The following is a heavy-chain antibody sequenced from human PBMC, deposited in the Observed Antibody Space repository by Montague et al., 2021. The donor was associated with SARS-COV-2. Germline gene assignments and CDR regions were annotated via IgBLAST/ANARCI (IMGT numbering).Heavy chain of an antibody. CDR3: ARGGIRIGMNRGVRSRPFDS. CDR1: GGSFSDDY. Sequence: SETLSPTCAVSGGSFSDDYWSWIRQSPGKGLEWIGEVYHSGSTTYNPSVRSRVLISIDTSRSRISLNLRSVTAADTAVYYCARGGIRIGMNRGVRSRPFDSWGQGTLVTVSS. V-gene: IGHV4-34*01. CDR2: VYHSGST. D-gene: IGHD3-10*01. J-gene: IGHJ5*01.